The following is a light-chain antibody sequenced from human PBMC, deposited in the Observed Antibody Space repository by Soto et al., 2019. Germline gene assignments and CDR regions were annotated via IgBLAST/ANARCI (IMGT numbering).Light chain of an antibody. V-gene: IGKV3-11*01. Sequence: EIVLTQSPATLSLSPGERATLSCRASQSINNYLGWYQQKPGQAPRLLISDAFNRATGVPARFSGSGSGTDFSLTISSLEPEDFAVYYCQQRSTWPLTFGGGTKVEIK. CDR1: QSINNY. CDR3: QQRSTWPLT. CDR2: DAF. J-gene: IGKJ4*01.